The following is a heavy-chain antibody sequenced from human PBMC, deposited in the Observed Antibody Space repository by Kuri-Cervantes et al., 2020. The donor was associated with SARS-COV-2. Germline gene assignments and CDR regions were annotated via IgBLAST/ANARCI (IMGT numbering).Heavy chain of an antibody. CDR3: ARATGPSITMVRGNWFDP. CDR2: IIPIFGTA. CDR1: GGTSSSYA. D-gene: IGHD3-10*01. V-gene: IGHV1-69*05. J-gene: IGHJ5*02. Sequence: SVKVSCKASGGTSSSYAISWVRQAPGQGLEWMGGIIPIFGTANYAQKFQGRVTMTTDTSTSTAYMELRSLRSDDTAVYYCARATGPSITMVRGNWFDPWGQGTLVTVSS.